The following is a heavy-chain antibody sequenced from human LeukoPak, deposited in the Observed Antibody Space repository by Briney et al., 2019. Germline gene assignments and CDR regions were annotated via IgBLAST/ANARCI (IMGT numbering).Heavy chain of an antibody. CDR1: GYTFTGYY. Sequence: GASVKVSCKASGYTFTGYYMHWVRQAPGQGLEWMGWINPNSGGTNYAQKFQGCVTMTRDTSISTAYMELSRLRSDDTAVYYCARGPTYYYGSGSGGAFDIWGQGTMVTVSS. V-gene: IGHV1-2*04. J-gene: IGHJ3*02. CDR3: ARGPTYYYGSGSGGAFDI. D-gene: IGHD3-10*01. CDR2: INPNSGGT.